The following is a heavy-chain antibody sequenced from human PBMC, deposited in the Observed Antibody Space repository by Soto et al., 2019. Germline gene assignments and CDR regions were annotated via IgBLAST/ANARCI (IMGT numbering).Heavy chain of an antibody. CDR2: IGTSVNTV. Sequence: GGSLRLSCAASGFDFSDYYMTWIRQAPGKGLEWVSYIGTSVNTVFYADSVKGRFTISRDNAKKSLYLQMNSLRAEDTAIYYCASERLCGADCYFFDNWGQGTQVTVSS. D-gene: IGHD2-21*02. CDR1: GFDFSDYY. J-gene: IGHJ4*02. CDR3: ASERLCGADCYFFDN. V-gene: IGHV3-11*04.